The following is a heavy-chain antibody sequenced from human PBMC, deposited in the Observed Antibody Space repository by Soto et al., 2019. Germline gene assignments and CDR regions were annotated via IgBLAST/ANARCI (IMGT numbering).Heavy chain of an antibody. D-gene: IGHD5-12*01. V-gene: IGHV3-11*03. J-gene: IGHJ4*02. CDR1: GFTFSDHY. CDR3: ARGDVDTVAQADY. CDR2: ISSSGDYR. Sequence: QVQLLESEGGLVKPGGSLRLSCTASGFTFSDHYMSWIRQAPGKGLEWVSYISSSGDYRNYADSVKDRFTISRDNTKHSLYLQMNSLRAEDTAVYYCARGDVDTVAQADYWGQGTLVTVSS.